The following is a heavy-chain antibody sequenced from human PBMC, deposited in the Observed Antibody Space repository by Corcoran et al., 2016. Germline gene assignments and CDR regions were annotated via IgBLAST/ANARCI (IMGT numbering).Heavy chain of an antibody. J-gene: IGHJ4*02. V-gene: IGHV6-1*01. D-gene: IGHD2-2*03. CDR2: TFYRSQWIN. Sequence: QVQLQQSGPGLLKPSQTLSLTCAISGDSVSGNSVTWNWIRQSPSRGLEWLGRTFYRSQWINDYAKSVQGRITIYPDTSKNQFSLQLNSVTPEDTAVYYCAREPHLSWMDCWSQGTMVTVAS. CDR1: GDSVSGNSVT. CDR3: AREPHLSWMDC.